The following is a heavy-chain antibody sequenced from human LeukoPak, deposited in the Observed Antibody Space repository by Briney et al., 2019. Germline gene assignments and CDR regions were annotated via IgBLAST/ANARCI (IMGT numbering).Heavy chain of an antibody. D-gene: IGHD2-2*02. CDR2: IRYDGSNK. Sequence: GGSLRLSCAASGFTFSSYGMHWVRQAPSKGLEWVAFIRYDGSNKYYADSVKGRFTISRDNSKNTLYLQVNSLRAEDTAVYYCAIPGVPAAISYYFDYWGQGTLVTVSS. CDR3: AIPGVPAAISYYFDY. V-gene: IGHV3-30*02. J-gene: IGHJ4*02. CDR1: GFTFSSYG.